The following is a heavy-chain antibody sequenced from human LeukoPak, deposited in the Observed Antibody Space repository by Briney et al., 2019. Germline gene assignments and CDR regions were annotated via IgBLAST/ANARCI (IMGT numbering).Heavy chain of an antibody. CDR2: ISSSGTYT. D-gene: IGHD2-2*02. J-gene: IGHJ6*02. Sequence: GGSLRLSCAASGFTFNSYDMNWVRQAPGKRLEWVSSISSSGTYTFYADSVKGRFSISRDNAKDSLYLQMSSLRAEDTAIYYCARWAQYQLLYSFNYGMDVWGQGTAVTVSS. V-gene: IGHV3-21*01. CDR1: GFTFNSYD. CDR3: ARWAQYQLLYSFNYGMDV.